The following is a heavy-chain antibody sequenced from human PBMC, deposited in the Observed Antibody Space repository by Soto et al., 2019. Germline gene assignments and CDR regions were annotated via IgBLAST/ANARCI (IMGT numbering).Heavy chain of an antibody. Sequence: ASVKVSCKASGYTFTSYGISWVRQAPGQGLEWMGWISAYNGNTNYAQKLQGRVTMTTDTSTSTAYMELRSLRSDDTAVYYCARDGDVGSGSYYFDYWGQGTLVTVSS. CDR3: ARDGDVGSGSYYFDY. CDR2: ISAYNGNT. V-gene: IGHV1-18*01. J-gene: IGHJ4*02. CDR1: GYTFTSYG. D-gene: IGHD6-19*01.